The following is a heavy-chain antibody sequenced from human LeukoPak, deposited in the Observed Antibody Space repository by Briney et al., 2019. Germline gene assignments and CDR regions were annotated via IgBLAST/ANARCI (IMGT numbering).Heavy chain of an antibody. Sequence: GGSLRLSCAASGFTFSSYAMHWVRQAPGKGLEWVAVISYDGSNKYYADSVKGRFTISRDNSKNTLYLQMNSLRAEDTAVCYCARYRVPGLYYYGMDVWGQGTTVTVSS. CDR2: ISYDGSNK. J-gene: IGHJ6*02. V-gene: IGHV3-30-3*01. CDR1: GFTFSSYA. CDR3: ARYRVPGLYYYGMDV. D-gene: IGHD5/OR15-5a*01.